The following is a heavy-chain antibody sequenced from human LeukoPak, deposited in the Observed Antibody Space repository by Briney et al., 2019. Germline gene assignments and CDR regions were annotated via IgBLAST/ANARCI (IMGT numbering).Heavy chain of an antibody. J-gene: IGHJ6*03. CDR1: GYTFTNYG. D-gene: IGHD3-3*01. CDR2: ISAYNGYT. CDR3: ARDMFPGSSGVVIKNMDI. Sequence: ASVKVSCKASGYTFTNYGITWVRQAPGQGLEWMGWISAYNGYTHYSQRLQGRVTMTTDTSTSTAYMELRSLRSDDTAVYYCARDMFPGSSGVVIKNMDIWGKGTTVTVSS. V-gene: IGHV1-18*01.